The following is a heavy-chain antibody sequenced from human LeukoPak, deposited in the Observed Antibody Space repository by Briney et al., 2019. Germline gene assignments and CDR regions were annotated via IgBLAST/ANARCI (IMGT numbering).Heavy chain of an antibody. CDR3: SRDPRNLDY. CDR1: AFTFSDNY. V-gene: IGHV3-11*01. CDR2: ISPSGTDI. Sequence: GGSLRFSCAVSAFTFSDNYMTWIRQAPGKGLESVSYISPSGTDISYADSVKGRFTISRDNAKNSLYLQMNSLRAEDTAVYYCSRDPRNLDYWGQGTLVTVSS. J-gene: IGHJ4*02. D-gene: IGHD1-14*01.